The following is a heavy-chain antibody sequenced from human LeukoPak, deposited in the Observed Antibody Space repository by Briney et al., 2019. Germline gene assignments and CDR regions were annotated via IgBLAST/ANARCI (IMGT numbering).Heavy chain of an antibody. CDR3: ARVDCGGDCGYFDY. CDR2: IKQDGSEK. CDR1: GFTFSSYW. D-gene: IGHD2-21*02. J-gene: IGHJ4*02. Sequence: PGGSLRLSCAASGFTFSSYWMSWVRQAPGKGLEWVANIKQDGSEKYYVDSVKGRFTISRDNAKNSLYLQMNSLRAEDTAVYYCARVDCGGDCGYFDYWGQGTLVTVSS. V-gene: IGHV3-7*01.